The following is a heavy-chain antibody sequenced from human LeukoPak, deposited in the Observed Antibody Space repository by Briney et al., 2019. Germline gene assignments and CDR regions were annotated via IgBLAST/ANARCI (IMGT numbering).Heavy chain of an antibody. V-gene: IGHV3-48*01. Sequence: GGSLRLSCAASGFIFDIYNMNWVRQVPGKGLEWVSYISSRPTTIHYADSVKGRFTISRDDAKNSLYLQMNSLRAEDTAVYYCAREFNYYDSSGLSSEGFDYWGQGTLVTVSS. CDR1: GFIFDIYN. J-gene: IGHJ4*02. CDR2: ISSRPTTI. D-gene: IGHD3-22*01. CDR3: AREFNYYDSSGLSSEGFDY.